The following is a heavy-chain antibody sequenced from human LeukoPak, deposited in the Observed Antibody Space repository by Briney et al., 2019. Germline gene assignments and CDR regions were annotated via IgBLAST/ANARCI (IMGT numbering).Heavy chain of an antibody. V-gene: IGHV3-21*01. J-gene: IGHJ3*01. Sequence: GGSLRLSCAGPGFTFSSYSMNWVRQAPGKGLEWLSSISGSSSQIFYAGSVRGRFTMPRDNAKNSLYLQMNSLRAEDTAVYYCVKDYCSGGSCIDAFDFWGQGTMVTVSS. CDR2: ISGSSSQI. D-gene: IGHD2-15*01. CDR3: VKDYCSGGSCIDAFDF. CDR1: GFTFSSYS.